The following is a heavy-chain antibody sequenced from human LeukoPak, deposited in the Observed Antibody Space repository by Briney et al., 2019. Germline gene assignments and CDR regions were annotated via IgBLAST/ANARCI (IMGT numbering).Heavy chain of an antibody. CDR3: ARGVTAYTSVDAFDI. J-gene: IGHJ3*02. D-gene: IGHD5-18*01. CDR2: ISYDGSNK. V-gene: IGHV3-30*01. Sequence: GGSLRLSCAASGFTFSSYAMHWVRQAPGKGLEWVAVISYDGSNKYYADSVKGRFTISRDNSKTTLYLQMNSLRAEDTAVYYCARGVTAYTSVDAFDIWGQGTMVTVSS. CDR1: GFTFSSYA.